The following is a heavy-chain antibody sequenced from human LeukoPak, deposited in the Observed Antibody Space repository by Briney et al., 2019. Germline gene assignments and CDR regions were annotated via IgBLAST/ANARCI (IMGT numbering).Heavy chain of an antibody. J-gene: IGHJ4*02. Sequence: SETLSLTCAVSGGSISSSNWWSWIRQPPGKGLEWIGEINHSGSTNYNPSLKSRVTISLDTSKSQFSLKVRYVTAADTAVYYCARGLNDSWTGENYWGQGTLVTVSS. CDR2: INHSGST. D-gene: IGHD3-3*01. V-gene: IGHV4-4*02. CDR1: GGSISSSNW. CDR3: ARGLNDSWTGENY.